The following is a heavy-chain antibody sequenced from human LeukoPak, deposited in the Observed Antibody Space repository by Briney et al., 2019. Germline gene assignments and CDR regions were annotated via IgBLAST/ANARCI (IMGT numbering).Heavy chain of an antibody. V-gene: IGHV4-59*08. D-gene: IGHD6-19*01. CDR3: ARRGYSSGWYVPTWFDP. Sequence: PSETLSLTCTVSGGSISRYYWSWVRQPPGKGLEGVGYIYYSGSTKYNTSLKRRVTISEETTKKQFSLKLSSVTAADTAVYYCARRGYSSGWYVPTWFDPWGQGTLVTVSS. CDR1: GGSISRYY. J-gene: IGHJ5*02. CDR2: IYYSGST.